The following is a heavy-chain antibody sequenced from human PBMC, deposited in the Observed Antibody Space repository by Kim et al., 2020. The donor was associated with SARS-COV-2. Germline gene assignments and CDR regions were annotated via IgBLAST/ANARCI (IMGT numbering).Heavy chain of an antibody. CDR2: IYYSGST. Sequence: SETLSLTCTVSGGSISSSSYYWGWIRQPPGKGLEWIGSIYYSGSTYYNPSLKSRVTISVDTSKNQFSLKLSSVIAADTAVYYCARDKINYGSGGELDYWGQGTLVTVSS. D-gene: IGHD3-10*01. V-gene: IGHV4-39*07. CDR3: ARDKINYGSGGELDY. CDR1: GGSISSSSYY. J-gene: IGHJ4*02.